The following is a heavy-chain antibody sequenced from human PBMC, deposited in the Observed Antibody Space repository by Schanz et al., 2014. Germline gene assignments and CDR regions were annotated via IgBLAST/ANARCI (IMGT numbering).Heavy chain of an antibody. V-gene: IGHV3-30-3*01. CDR1: GFTFSSYA. Sequence: VQLVESGGGVVQPGRSLRLSCAASGFTFSSYAMHWVRQAPGKGLEWVAVISYDGSNKYYADSVKGRFTISRDNSKNTLYLQMNSLRAGDTAVYYCARGTDWNLHYWGQGALVTVSS. CDR3: ARGTDWNLHY. D-gene: IGHD1-1*01. CDR2: ISYDGSNK. J-gene: IGHJ4*02.